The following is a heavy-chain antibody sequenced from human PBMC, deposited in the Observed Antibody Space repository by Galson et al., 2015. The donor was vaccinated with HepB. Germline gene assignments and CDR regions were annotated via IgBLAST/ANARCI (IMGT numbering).Heavy chain of an antibody. CDR1: GGTFSSYA. CDR3: ARSSLDYYDSSGYQNWYFDL. CDR2: IIPIFGTA. D-gene: IGHD3-22*01. V-gene: IGHV1-69*13. J-gene: IGHJ2*01. Sequence: SVKVSCKASGGTFSSYAISWVRQAPGQGLEWMGGIIPIFGTANYAQKFQGRVTITADESTSTAYMELSSLRSEDTAVYYCARSSLDYYDSSGYQNWYFDLWGRGTLVTVSS.